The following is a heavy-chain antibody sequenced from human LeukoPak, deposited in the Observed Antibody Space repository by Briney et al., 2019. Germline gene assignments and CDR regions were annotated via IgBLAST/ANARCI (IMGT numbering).Heavy chain of an antibody. CDR1: GYTLTELS. CDR3: ATSRVGDTVSLDY. V-gene: IGHV1-24*01. Sequence: ASVKVSCIVSGYTLTELSIHWVRQSPGKGLEWMGGFEPEDAKTFYAQRFQGRITMTEDTSTNTGYMNLSSLRSEDTAIYYCATSRVGDTVSLDYWGQGSLVTVSS. D-gene: IGHD1-26*01. CDR2: FEPEDAKT. J-gene: IGHJ4*02.